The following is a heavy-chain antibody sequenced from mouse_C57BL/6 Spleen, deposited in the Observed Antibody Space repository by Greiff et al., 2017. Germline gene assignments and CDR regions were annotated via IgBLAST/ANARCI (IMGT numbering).Heavy chain of an antibody. Sequence: QVQLQQPGAELVMPGASVKLSCKASGYTFTSYWMHWVKQRPGPGLEWIGEIDPSDSYTNYNQKFKGKSTLTVDKSSSTAYMQLSSLTSEDSAVYYCARIYYDCSLDDWGQGTTLTVSS. CDR2: IDPSDSYT. D-gene: IGHD2-4*01. V-gene: IGHV1-69*01. CDR3: ARIYYDCSLDD. CDR1: GYTFTSYW. J-gene: IGHJ2*01.